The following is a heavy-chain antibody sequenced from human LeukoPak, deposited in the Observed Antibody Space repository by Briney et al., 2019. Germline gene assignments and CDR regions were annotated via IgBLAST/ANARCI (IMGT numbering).Heavy chain of an antibody. D-gene: IGHD3-9*01. CDR3: ARDDWGDYWYFDL. J-gene: IGHJ2*01. V-gene: IGHV1-2*06. Sequence: ASVKVSCKASGYTFTGYYMHWVRQAPGQGLEWMGRINHNSGGTNYAQKFQGRVTMTRDTSISTAYMELSRLRSDDTAVYYCARDDWGDYWYFDLWGRGTLVTVSS. CDR2: INHNSGGT. CDR1: GYTFTGYY.